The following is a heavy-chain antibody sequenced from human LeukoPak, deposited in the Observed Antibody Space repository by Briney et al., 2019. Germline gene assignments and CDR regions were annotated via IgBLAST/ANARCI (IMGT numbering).Heavy chain of an antibody. D-gene: IGHD5-24*01. CDR2: INHSGST. CDR3: ARGGYRENY. V-gene: IGHV4-34*01. CDR1: GGSFSGYY. J-gene: IGHJ4*02. Sequence: PSETLSLTCAVYGGSFSGYYWSWIRQPPGKGPEWIGEINHSGSTNYNPSLKSRVTISVDTSKNQFSLKLSSVTAADTAVYYCARGGYRENYWGQGTLVTVSS.